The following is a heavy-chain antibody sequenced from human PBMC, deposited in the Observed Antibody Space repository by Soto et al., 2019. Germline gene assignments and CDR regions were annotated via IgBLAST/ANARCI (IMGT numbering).Heavy chain of an antibody. V-gene: IGHV4-59*08. CDR1: GRSFISQY. D-gene: IGHD3-10*01. CDR2: IHHSGST. J-gene: IGHJ6*02. Sequence: SETLFVSCSVSGRSFISQYWSWFRQPPGKGLEWIGYIHHSGSTSYNPSLNSRVTMSVDTSKSQFSLKVSPVTAADTALYYCARQGFGQLHGLVDVWGPGTTVTVSS. CDR3: ARQGFGQLHGLVDV.